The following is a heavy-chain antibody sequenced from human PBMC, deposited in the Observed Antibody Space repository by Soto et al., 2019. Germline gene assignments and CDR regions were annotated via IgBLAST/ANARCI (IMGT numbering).Heavy chain of an antibody. Sequence: GGSLRLSCAASGFTFSTYGMHWVRQAPGKGLEWVAVISYDGSNKYYADSVKGRFTISRDNSKNTLYLQMNSLRAEDTAVYYCAKDPGGKWLLPAYYFDYWGQGTLVTVSS. CDR1: GFTFSTYG. CDR2: ISYDGSNK. CDR3: AKDPGGKWLLPAYYFDY. V-gene: IGHV3-30*18. J-gene: IGHJ4*02. D-gene: IGHD3-22*01.